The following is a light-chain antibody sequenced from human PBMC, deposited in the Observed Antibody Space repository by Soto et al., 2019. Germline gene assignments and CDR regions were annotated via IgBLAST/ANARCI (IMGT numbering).Light chain of an antibody. Sequence: GWTRSQSTLSLYPGERAALACWAIQSVSSSYLAWYQQKPGQAPRLLIYGASSRATGMPDRFSVSGSGTDFTLTISRLEREESAVYYCHAYASSPPRTFGQGTKVDIK. CDR1: QSVSSSY. CDR3: HAYASSPPRT. J-gene: IGKJ1*01. CDR2: GAS. V-gene: IGKV3-20*01.